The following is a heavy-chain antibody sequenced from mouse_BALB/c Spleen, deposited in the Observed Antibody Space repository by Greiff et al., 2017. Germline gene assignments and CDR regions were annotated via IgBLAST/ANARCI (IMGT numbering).Heavy chain of an antibody. Sequence: VQLQQSGPELVKPGASVKLPCKASGYTFPDYNMDWVKQSHGKSLEWIGDINPNNGGTIYNQKFKGKATLTVDKSSSTAYMELRSLTSEDTAVYYCARMGTGLYAMDYWGQGTSVTVSS. CDR3: ARMGTGLYAMDY. V-gene: IGHV1-18*01. J-gene: IGHJ4*01. CDR2: INPNNGGT. D-gene: IGHD4-1*01. CDR1: GYTFPDYN.